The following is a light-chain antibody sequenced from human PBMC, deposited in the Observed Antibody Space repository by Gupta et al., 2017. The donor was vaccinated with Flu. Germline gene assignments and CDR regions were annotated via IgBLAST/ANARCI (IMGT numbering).Light chain of an antibody. CDR2: AAS. Sequence: DIQMTQSPSSLSASVGDRVTITCRASQGISNYLAWYQQKPGKVPKLLIFAASTLQSGVPSRFSGSESGTDFTLTISSLQPEDVATYYCQQYYSALGYTFGQGTKLEIK. J-gene: IGKJ2*01. CDR1: QGISNY. CDR3: QQYYSALGYT. V-gene: IGKV1-27*01.